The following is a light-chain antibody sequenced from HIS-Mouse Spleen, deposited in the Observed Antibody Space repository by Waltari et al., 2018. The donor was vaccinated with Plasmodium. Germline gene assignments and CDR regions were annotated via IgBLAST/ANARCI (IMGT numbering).Light chain of an antibody. Sequence: ALTQPASVSGSPGQSITISCTYHRRSVGGYNYDSWYQQHPGKAPKLILYDVSNRPSGVSNRFSGSKSGNTASLTISGLQAEDEADYYCSSYTSSSTLVFGGGTKLTVL. CDR1: RRSVGGYNY. V-gene: IGLV2-14*03. CDR2: DVS. J-gene: IGLJ2*01. CDR3: SSYTSSSTLV.